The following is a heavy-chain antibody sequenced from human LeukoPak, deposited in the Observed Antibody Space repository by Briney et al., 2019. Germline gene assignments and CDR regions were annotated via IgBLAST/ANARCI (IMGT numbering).Heavy chain of an antibody. Sequence: GASVKVSCKASGYTFSGSYIHWVRQAPGQGLEWLGRINPNSGDTNYAQNLHGRVTMTRDTSITTAYMELNSLTSDDTAVYFCARSAEHCNNGVCFTDYYMDVWGKGTTVTVSS. CDR3: ARSAEHCNNGVCFTDYYMDV. CDR2: INPNSGDT. J-gene: IGHJ6*03. V-gene: IGHV1-2*06. CDR1: GYTFSGSY. D-gene: IGHD2-8*01.